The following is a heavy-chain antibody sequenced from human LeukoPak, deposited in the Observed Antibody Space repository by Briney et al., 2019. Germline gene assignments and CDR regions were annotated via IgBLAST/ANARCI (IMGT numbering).Heavy chain of an antibody. D-gene: IGHD5-12*01. V-gene: IGHV3-48*04. Sequence: PGGSLRLSCAASGFTFSSYGMDWVRQAPGKGLEWVSYISSSSSTIYYADSVKGRFTISRDNAKNSLYLQMNSLRAEDTAVYYCARGVATIKGPLDYWGQGTLVTVSS. CDR2: ISSSSSTI. J-gene: IGHJ4*02. CDR3: ARGVATIKGPLDY. CDR1: GFTFSSYG.